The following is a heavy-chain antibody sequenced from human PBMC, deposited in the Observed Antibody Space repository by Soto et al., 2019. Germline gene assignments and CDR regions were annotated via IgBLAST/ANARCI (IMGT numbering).Heavy chain of an antibody. Sequence: ASVKVSCKASGYTFTSYGISWVRQAPGQGLEWMGWISGYNGDTNYAQKLQGRVTMTTDTSTSTAYMELRSLRSDDTAVYYCARAPQTVAGAGIWYWGQGTLVTVSS. D-gene: IGHD6-13*01. CDR3: ARAPQTVAGAGIWY. J-gene: IGHJ4*02. V-gene: IGHV1-18*04. CDR1: GYTFTSYG. CDR2: ISGYNGDT.